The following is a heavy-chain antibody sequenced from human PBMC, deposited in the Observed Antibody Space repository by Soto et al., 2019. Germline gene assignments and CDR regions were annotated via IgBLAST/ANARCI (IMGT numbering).Heavy chain of an antibody. V-gene: IGHV1-18*01. Sequence: QVQLVQSGAEVKKPGASVKVSCKASGYTFTSYGISWVRQAPGQGLEWMGWISAYNGNTNYAQKLQGRVTMTTDTSTSTAYMELRSLRSDDTAVYYCARDWEDIVVVVAATPLDYWGQGTLVTVSS. CDR2: ISAYNGNT. CDR1: GYTFTSYG. J-gene: IGHJ4*02. CDR3: ARDWEDIVVVVAATPLDY. D-gene: IGHD2-15*01.